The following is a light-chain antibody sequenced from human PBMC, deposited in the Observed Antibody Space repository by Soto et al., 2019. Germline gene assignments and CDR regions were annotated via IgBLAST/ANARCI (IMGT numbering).Light chain of an antibody. CDR1: SSDVGSYNL. V-gene: IGLV2-23*01. CDR3: CSYAGSSTYV. CDR2: EGS. Sequence: SALTQPASVSGSPGQSITISCTGTSSDVGSYNLVSWYQQHPGKAPKLMIYEGSKRPSGVSNRFSGSKSGNTASLTISGLQAEDEADYYCCSYAGSSTYVFGTGTKLTVI. J-gene: IGLJ1*01.